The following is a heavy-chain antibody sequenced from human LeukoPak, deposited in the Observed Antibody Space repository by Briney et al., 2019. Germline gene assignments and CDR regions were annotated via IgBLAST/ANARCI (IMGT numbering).Heavy chain of an antibody. D-gene: IGHD3-9*01. CDR3: AKGPNYDILTGWRKTYNAFDI. CDR2: IYSGGST. J-gene: IGHJ3*02. Sequence: GGSLRLSCAASGFTVSSNYMSWVRQAPGKGLEWVSVIYSGGSTYYADSVKGRFTISRDNSKNTLYLQMNSLRPEDTAVYYCAKGPNYDILTGWRKTYNAFDIWGQGTMVTVSS. CDR1: GFTVSSNY. V-gene: IGHV3-66*01.